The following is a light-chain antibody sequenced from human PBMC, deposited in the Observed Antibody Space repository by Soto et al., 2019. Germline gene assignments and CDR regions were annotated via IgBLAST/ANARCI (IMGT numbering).Light chain of an antibody. CDR3: SSYTSSSTPV. Sequence: QSALTQPASVSGSPGQSIPISCTGTSSDVGGYNYVSWYQQHPGKAPKLMIYEVSKRPSGVSNRVSGSKSGNTASLTISGLQSEDEDDYYCSSYTSSSTPVFGRGTKVTVL. CDR1: SSDVGGYNY. J-gene: IGLJ2*01. CDR2: EVS. V-gene: IGLV2-14*01.